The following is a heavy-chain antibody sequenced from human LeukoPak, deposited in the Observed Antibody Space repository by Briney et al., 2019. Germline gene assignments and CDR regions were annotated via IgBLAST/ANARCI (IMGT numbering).Heavy chain of an antibody. CDR1: GFSFSSYE. CDR3: ARGVGNYRYYFDF. Sequence: PGGSLRLSCAASGFSFSSYEMNWIRQAPGKGLEWVSSISSSGAYIYYADLVEGRFTISRDNGKNSLYLQMNSLRAEDTAVYYCARGVGNYRYYFDFWGQGTLVTVSS. CDR2: ISSSGAYI. V-gene: IGHV3-21*01. J-gene: IGHJ4*02. D-gene: IGHD3-22*01.